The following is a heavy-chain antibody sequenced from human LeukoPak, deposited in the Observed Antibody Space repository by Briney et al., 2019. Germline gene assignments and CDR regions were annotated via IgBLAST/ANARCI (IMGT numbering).Heavy chain of an antibody. D-gene: IGHD6-13*01. V-gene: IGHV4-34*01. Sequence: SETLSLTCTVSGGSISSYYWSWIRQPPGKGLEWIGEINHSGSTNYNPSLKSRVTISVDTSKNQFSLKLSSVTAADTAVYYCARGLSISRYSSSWYRGDYYYYMDVWGKGTTVTVSS. CDR1: GGSISSYY. CDR3: ARGLSISRYSSSWYRGDYYYYMDV. CDR2: INHSGST. J-gene: IGHJ6*03.